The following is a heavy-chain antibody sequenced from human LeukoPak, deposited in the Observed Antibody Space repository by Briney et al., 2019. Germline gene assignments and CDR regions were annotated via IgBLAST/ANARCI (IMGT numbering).Heavy chain of an antibody. J-gene: IGHJ5*02. D-gene: IGHD3-9*01. CDR3: ARAFLYYDILTGYQFDP. CDR2: IYHSGST. Sequence: PSETLSLTCTVSGYSISCGYYWGWIRQPPGKGLEWNGSIYHSGSTYYNPSLKSRVTISVDTSKNQFSLKLSSVTAADTAVYYCARAFLYYDILTGYQFDPWGQGTLVTVSS. V-gene: IGHV4-38-2*02. CDR1: GYSISCGYY.